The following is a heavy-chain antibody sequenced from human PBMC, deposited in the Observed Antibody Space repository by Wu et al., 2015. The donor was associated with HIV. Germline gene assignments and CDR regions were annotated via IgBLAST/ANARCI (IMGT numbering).Heavy chain of an antibody. D-gene: IGHD5-24*01. CDR3: ARGPNSGAFDF. CDR1: GYTFTAYY. V-gene: IGHV1-2*02. Sequence: QVQLVQSGTEVKNPGASVKVSCKVSGYTFTAYYIHWMRQAPGQGLEWMGWINPXNGGTRYAQTYQGRITMTGDTPISTVYMELNSLTSDDTAVYYCARGPNSGAFDFWGQGTMVTMSS. J-gene: IGHJ3*01. CDR2: INPXNGGT.